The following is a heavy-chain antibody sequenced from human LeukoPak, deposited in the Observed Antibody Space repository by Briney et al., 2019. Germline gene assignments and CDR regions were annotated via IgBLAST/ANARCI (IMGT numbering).Heavy chain of an antibody. J-gene: IGHJ5*02. V-gene: IGHV4-38-2*02. D-gene: IGHD3-22*01. Sequence: SETLSLTCTVSGYSISSGYYWGWIRQPPGKGLEWIGSIYHSGSTYYNPSLKSRVTISVDTSENQFSLKLSSVTAADTAVYYCARKYYYDSSGYYYGNYEYNWFDPWGQGTLVTVSS. CDR1: GYSISSGYY. CDR2: IYHSGST. CDR3: ARKYYYDSSGYYYGNYEYNWFDP.